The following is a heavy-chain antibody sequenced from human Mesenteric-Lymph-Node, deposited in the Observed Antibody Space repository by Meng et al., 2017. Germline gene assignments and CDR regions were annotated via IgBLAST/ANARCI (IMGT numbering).Heavy chain of an antibody. CDR3: ATGVADFEY. CDR2: MNPNRGTT. CDR1: GYTFTSYD. D-gene: IGHD6-19*01. V-gene: IGHV1-8*01. J-gene: IGHJ4*02. Sequence: QVQVVQSGAEVKKPGASVKVPCKASGYTFTSYDINWVRQGTGQGLEWMGWMNPNRGTTGYAQKFQGRVTMTRNISKSTAYMDLSSLRSEDTAVYYCATGVADFEYWGQGTLVTVSS.